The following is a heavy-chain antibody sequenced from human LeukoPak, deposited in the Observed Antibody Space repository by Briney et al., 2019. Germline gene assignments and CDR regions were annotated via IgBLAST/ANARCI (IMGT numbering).Heavy chain of an antibody. CDR1: GFSFTAYW. Sequence: GESLKISCGGSGFSFTAYWIGWVRQTPGKGLEWMGVIFPGDSETRYSPSFQGRVTMSADKSTSTAYLQWSSLKASDTAMYYCARRPGGNLSGVDYWGQGTLVTVSS. CDR3: ARRPGGNLSGVDY. D-gene: IGHD4-23*01. J-gene: IGHJ4*02. V-gene: IGHV5-51*01. CDR2: IFPGDSET.